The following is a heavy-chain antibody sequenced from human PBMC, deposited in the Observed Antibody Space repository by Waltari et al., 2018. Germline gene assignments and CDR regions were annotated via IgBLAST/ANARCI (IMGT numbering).Heavy chain of an antibody. D-gene: IGHD5-12*01. J-gene: IGHJ4*02. Sequence: QLQLQESGPGLVKPSETLSLTCTVSGGSISSSSYYWGWIRQPPGKGLEWIGSIYYSGSTYYNPSLKSRVTISVDTSKNQFSLKLSSVTAADTAVYYCAKMGGTWNPNSGYDYTFDYWGQGTLVTVSS. CDR1: GGSISSSSYY. V-gene: IGHV4-39*01. CDR3: AKMGGTWNPNSGYDYTFDY. CDR2: IYYSGST.